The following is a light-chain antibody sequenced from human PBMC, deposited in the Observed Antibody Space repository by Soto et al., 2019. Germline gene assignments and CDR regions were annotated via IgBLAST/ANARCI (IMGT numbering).Light chain of an antibody. CDR3: SSFTTSTSDV. CDR1: SSDVGAYDY. V-gene: IGLV2-14*03. CDR2: DVS. J-gene: IGLJ1*01. Sequence: QSALTQPASVSGSPGQSITISCTGTSSDVGAYDYVSWYEQHPGEVPKLMIFDVSDRPSGVSNRFSGSKSGNTASLTISVLQAEDEAYYYCSSFTTSTSDVFGTGTKLTVL.